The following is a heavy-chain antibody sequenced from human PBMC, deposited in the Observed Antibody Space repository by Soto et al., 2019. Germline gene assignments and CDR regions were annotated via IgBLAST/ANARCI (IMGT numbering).Heavy chain of an antibody. D-gene: IGHD3-22*01. CDR3: AADLTMIVGYYFDY. V-gene: IGHV1-58*01. CDR1: GFTFTSSA. J-gene: IGHJ4*02. CDR2: IVVGSGNT. Sequence: SVKVSCKASGFTFTSSAVQWVRQARGQRLEWIGWIVVGSGNTNYAQRFQERVTITRDMSTSTAYMELSSLRSEDTAVYYCAADLTMIVGYYFDYWGQGTLVTVSS.